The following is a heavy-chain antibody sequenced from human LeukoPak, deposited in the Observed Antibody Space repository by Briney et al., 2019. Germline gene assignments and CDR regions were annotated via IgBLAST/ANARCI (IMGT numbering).Heavy chain of an antibody. Sequence: EASVKVSCRTSGYTFDSFGINWVRQAPGQGLEWVGWSSTYSGHTRNAQKLQGRVTLTTDTSTSTAYMELKNLRADDTAVYFCASDLLHVAAPAGFHNGMDVWGQGTTVTVSS. D-gene: IGHD2-15*01. CDR2: SSTYSGHT. V-gene: IGHV1-18*01. CDR1: GYTFDSFG. CDR3: ASDLLHVAAPAGFHNGMDV. J-gene: IGHJ6*02.